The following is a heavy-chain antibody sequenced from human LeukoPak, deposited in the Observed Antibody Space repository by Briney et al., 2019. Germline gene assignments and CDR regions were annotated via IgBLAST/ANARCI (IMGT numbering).Heavy chain of an antibody. CDR1: GFTFSSYS. D-gene: IGHD6-19*01. V-gene: IGHV3-21*04. J-gene: IGHJ4*02. CDR3: AKVYLQWLAFDY. Sequence: GSLRLSCAASGFTFSSYSMNWVRQAPGKGLEWVSSISSSSSYIYYADSVKGRFTISRDNAKNTLYLQMNSLRAEDTAVYYCAKVYLQWLAFDYWGQGTLVTVSS. CDR2: ISSSSSYI.